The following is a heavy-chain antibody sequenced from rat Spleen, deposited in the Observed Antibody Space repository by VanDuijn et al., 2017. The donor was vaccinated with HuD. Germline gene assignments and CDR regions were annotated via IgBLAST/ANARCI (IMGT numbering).Heavy chain of an antibody. CDR1: GFTFSGYW. D-gene: IGHD1-7*01. J-gene: IGHJ2*01. V-gene: IGHV5-58*01. CDR2: ISTDGTSV. Sequence: EVQLVESGGGLVQPGRSLKLSCVASGFTFSGYWMYWIRQAPVKGLEWVSSISTDGTSVYYPDSVKGRFTISRDNAENIAFLRMNSLKSEDTGTYYCAVAGYGYWGQGVMVTVSS. CDR3: AVAGYGY.